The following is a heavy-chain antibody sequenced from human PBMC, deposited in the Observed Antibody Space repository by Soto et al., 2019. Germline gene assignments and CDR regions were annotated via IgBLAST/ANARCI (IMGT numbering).Heavy chain of an antibody. CDR1: GGSLSDYF. Sequence: PSETLSLTCVGSGGSLSDYFWSWIRQPPGMALEWIGEINHLGSINYNPSLKSRVTMSVDMSKNQFSLTLNSVTAADTATYYCARGGISHWAYFYYMDVWDRGTTVTVSS. J-gene: IGHJ6*03. CDR3: ARGGISHWAYFYYMDV. V-gene: IGHV4-34*01. CDR2: INHLGSI. D-gene: IGHD2-21*01.